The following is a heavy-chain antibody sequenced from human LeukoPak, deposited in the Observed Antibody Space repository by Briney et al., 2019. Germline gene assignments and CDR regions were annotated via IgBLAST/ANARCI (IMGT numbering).Heavy chain of an antibody. CDR1: GGSISSYY. J-gene: IGHJ5*02. D-gene: IGHD5-18*01. Sequence: SETLSLTCTVSGGSISSYYWSWIRQPPGKGLEWIGYIYYSGSTNYSPSLKSRVTISVDTSKNQFSLQLNSVTPEDTAVYYCARGAMVRWNWFDPWGQGTLVTVSS. CDR2: IYYSGST. V-gene: IGHV4-59*12. CDR3: ARGAMVRWNWFDP.